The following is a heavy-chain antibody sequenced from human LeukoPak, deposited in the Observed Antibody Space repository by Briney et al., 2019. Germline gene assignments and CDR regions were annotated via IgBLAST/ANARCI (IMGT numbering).Heavy chain of an antibody. Sequence: GGSLRLSCAASGFTVSSNSMSWVRQAPGKGLEWVSSIYSGGSTYYTDSVKGRFTISRDNSKNTLYLQMNSLRAEDTAVYYCARDLAGYNSFDYWGQGTLVTVSS. CDR2: IYSGGST. CDR1: GFTVSSNS. D-gene: IGHD5-24*01. CDR3: ARDLAGYNSFDY. V-gene: IGHV3-66*01. J-gene: IGHJ4*02.